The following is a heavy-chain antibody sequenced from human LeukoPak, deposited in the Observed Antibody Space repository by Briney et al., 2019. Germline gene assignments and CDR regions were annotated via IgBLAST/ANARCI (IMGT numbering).Heavy chain of an antibody. D-gene: IGHD5-12*01. CDR2: IWYDGSNK. J-gene: IGHJ4*02. CDR3: ARDWGQWLPGAFDY. CDR1: GFTFSSYD. Sequence: PGGSLRLSCAASGFTFSSYDMHWVRQAPGKGLEWVAVIWYDGSNKYYADSVKGRFTIPRDNSKNTLYLQMNSLRAEDTAVYYCARDWGQWLPGAFDYWGQGTLVTVSS. V-gene: IGHV3-33*08.